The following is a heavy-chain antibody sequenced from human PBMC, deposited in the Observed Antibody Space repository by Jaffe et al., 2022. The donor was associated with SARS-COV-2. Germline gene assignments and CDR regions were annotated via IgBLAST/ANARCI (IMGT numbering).Heavy chain of an antibody. J-gene: IGHJ6*02. V-gene: IGHV3-23*01. CDR3: AKGTDYYDSSGYYFGYYYYGMDV. CDR1: GFTFSSYA. CDR2: ISGSGGST. D-gene: IGHD3-22*01. Sequence: EVQLLESGGGLVQPGGSLRLSCAASGFTFSSYAMSWVRQAPGKGLEWVSAISGSGGSTYYADSVKGRFTISRDNSKNTLYLQMNSLRAEDTAVYYCAKGTDYYDSSGYYFGYYYYGMDVWGQGTTVTVSS.